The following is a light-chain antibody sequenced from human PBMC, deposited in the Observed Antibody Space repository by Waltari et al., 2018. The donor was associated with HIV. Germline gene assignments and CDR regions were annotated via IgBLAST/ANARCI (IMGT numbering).Light chain of an antibody. V-gene: IGLV2-23*02. CDR1: SSDVGSYNL. Sequence: QSALTQPASVSGSFGQSITISCTGTSSDVGSYNLVSWYQYHPGKAHKLIIYEVSKRPSGVSMRFSGSKSGNTASLTVSGLQAEDEAHYYCCSYARSGIPFGGGTKLTVL. CDR3: CSYARSGIP. CDR2: EVS. J-gene: IGLJ2*01.